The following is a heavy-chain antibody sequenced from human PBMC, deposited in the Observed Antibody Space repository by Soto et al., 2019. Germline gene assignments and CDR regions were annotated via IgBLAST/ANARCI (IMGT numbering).Heavy chain of an antibody. CDR2: IHYNGNT. V-gene: IGHV4-59*01. D-gene: IGHD2-2*03. J-gene: IGHJ4*02. CDR1: GDSISSYS. CDR3: ARAGHLGRWIKPLDY. Sequence: QVQLQESGPGLEKPSETLSLTCTVSGDSISSYSWSWIRQPPGKGLEWIGNIHYNGNTKYSPSLKSRVTMSVDTSQNHFSLELISVTTADTAVYLCARAGHLGRWIKPLDYWGQGTLVTVSS.